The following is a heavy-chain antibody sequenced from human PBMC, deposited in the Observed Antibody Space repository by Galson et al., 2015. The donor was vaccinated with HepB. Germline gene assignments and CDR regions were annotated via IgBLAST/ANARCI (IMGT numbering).Heavy chain of an antibody. CDR1: GFTFSSYG. CDR3: ARGGGRTYYFDY. J-gene: IGHJ4*02. CDR2: IWYDGSNK. V-gene: IGHV3-33*01. Sequence: SLRLSCAASGFTFSSYGMHWVRQAPGKGLEWVAVIWYDGSNKYYADSVKGRFTISRDNSKNTLYLQMNSLRAEDTAVYYCARGGGRTYYFDYWGQGTLVTVSS.